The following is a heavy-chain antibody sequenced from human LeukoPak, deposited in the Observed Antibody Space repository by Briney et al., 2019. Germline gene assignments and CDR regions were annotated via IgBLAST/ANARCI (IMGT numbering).Heavy chain of an antibody. CDR2: IFHTGST. CDR3: ASSGSYYGSWFDP. J-gene: IGHJ5*02. D-gene: IGHD1-26*01. CDR1: GDSISSGNY. V-gene: IGHV4-38-2*02. Sequence: PSETLSLICTVSGDSISSGNYWGWIRQPPGKGLEWIGSIFHTGSTYFNLSLKSRVTISVDTSKNQFSLRLSSVTAADTAVYYCASSGSYYGSWFDPWGQGTLVTVSS.